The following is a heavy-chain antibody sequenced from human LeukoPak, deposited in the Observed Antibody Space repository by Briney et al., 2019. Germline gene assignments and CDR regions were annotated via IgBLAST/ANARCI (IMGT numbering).Heavy chain of an antibody. CDR1: GYTFTSHY. J-gene: IGHJ4*02. CDR3: ARGGVPGTYYFDY. Sequence: ASVKVSCKASGYTFTSHYIHWVRHAPGQGLEWMGMISPSGGSTSYPQKFQGRVTMTTDTSTTTSTVYMELSSLRSEDTAVYFCARGGVPGTYYFDYWGQGTLVTVSS. V-gene: IGHV1-46*01. CDR2: ISPSGGST. D-gene: IGHD3-3*01.